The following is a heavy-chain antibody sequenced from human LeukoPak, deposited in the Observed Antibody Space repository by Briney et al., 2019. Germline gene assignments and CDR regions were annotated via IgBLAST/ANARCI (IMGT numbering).Heavy chain of an antibody. CDR3: ARHDPILPGYYYGMDV. CDR1: SGSISSASYY. V-gene: IGHV4-61*01. Sequence: SETLSLTCTVSSGSISSASYYWSWIRQPPGKGLEWIGYIYYSGSTNYNPSLKSRVATSVDTSKNQFSLKLSSVTAADTAVYYCARHDPILPGYYYGMDVWGQGTTVAVSS. J-gene: IGHJ6*02. CDR2: IYYSGST.